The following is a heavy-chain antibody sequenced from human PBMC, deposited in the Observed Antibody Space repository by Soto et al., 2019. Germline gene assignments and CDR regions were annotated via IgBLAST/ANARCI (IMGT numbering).Heavy chain of an antibody. Sequence: QLQLQESGSGLVKPSQTLSLTCAVSGGSISSGGYSWSWIRQPPGKGLEWIGYIYHSGNTYYNPPCESRVTRSVDSSENEFTLKLSSVPAAEPAVYYCASICSSTSCYGRDYYGMDVWGQGTTVIVSS. CDR2: IYHSGNT. CDR1: GGSISSGGYS. D-gene: IGHD2-2*01. CDR3: ASICSSTSCYGRDYYGMDV. V-gene: IGHV4-30-2*01. J-gene: IGHJ6*02.